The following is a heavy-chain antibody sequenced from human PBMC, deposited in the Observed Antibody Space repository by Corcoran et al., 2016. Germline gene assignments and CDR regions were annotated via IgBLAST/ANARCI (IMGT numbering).Heavy chain of an antibody. Sequence: QPQLQESGPGLVKPSETLSLTCTVSGASISSSSNYLGWIRQPPGKGLEWIGSIYYSGTTYYNLSLKSRVTISVDTSKNQFSLKLTSVTAADTAVYYCARLRQKWNYGDFDYWGQGTLVTVSS. D-gene: IGHD1-7*01. V-gene: IGHV4-39*01. CDR1: GASISSSSNY. CDR3: ARLRQKWNYGDFDY. J-gene: IGHJ4*02. CDR2: IYYSGTT.